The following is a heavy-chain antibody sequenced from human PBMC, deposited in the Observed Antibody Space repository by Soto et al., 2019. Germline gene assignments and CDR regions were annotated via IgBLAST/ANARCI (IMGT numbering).Heavy chain of an antibody. J-gene: IGHJ5*02. CDR1: GGSVSSGSYY. Sequence: QVQLQESGPGLVKPSETLSLNCTVSGGSVSSGSYYWSWIRQPPGKGLEWIGYIYYSGSTNYNPSHTSPVTLAVDTSKNRFAPRLGSATAAGTAVYYCARSGSLGEGSWFHPWGQGTLVTVSS. CDR3: ARSGSLGEGSWFHP. V-gene: IGHV4-61*01. CDR2: IYYSGST. D-gene: IGHD3-10*01.